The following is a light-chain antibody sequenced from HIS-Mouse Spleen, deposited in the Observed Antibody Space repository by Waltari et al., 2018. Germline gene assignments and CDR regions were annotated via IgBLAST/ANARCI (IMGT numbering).Light chain of an antibody. CDR2: GAS. J-gene: IGKJ1*01. CDR3: QQYGSSPPWT. CDR1: QSVSSSY. V-gene: IGKV3-20*01. Sequence: EIVLTQSPGTLSLSPGERATLSCRASQSVSSSYLAWYQRKPGQAPRLLIDGASSRATCIPDRFSGSGSGTDFTLTISRLEPEDFAVYYCQQYGSSPPWTFGQGTKVEIK.